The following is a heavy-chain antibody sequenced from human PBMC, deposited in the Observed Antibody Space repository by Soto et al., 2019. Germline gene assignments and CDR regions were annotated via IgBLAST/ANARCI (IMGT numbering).Heavy chain of an antibody. CDR2: IYYSGST. Sequence: SETLSLTCTVSGGSISSSSYYWGWIRQPPGKGLEWIGSIYYSGSTYYNPSLKSRVTISVDTSKNQFSLKLSSVTAADTAVYYCARSLGYSYGFSSVRYFDYWGQGTLVTVSS. D-gene: IGHD5-18*01. J-gene: IGHJ4*02. CDR1: GGSISSSSYY. V-gene: IGHV4-39*01. CDR3: ARSLGYSYGFSSVRYFDY.